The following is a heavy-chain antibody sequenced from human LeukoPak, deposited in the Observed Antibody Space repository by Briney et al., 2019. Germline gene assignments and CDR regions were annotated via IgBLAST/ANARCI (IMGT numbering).Heavy chain of an antibody. CDR1: GYTFTSYG. J-gene: IGHJ5*02. CDR2: IIAYNGNT. CDR3: ARGLEWLTRRHTWFDP. D-gene: IGHD3-3*01. Sequence: WASVKVSCKASGYTFTSYGISWVRQAPGQGLEWMGWIIAYNGNTNYAQKLQGRVTMTTDTSTSTAYMGLRSLRSDDTAVYYCARGLEWLTRRHTWFDPWGQGTLVTVSS. V-gene: IGHV1-18*01.